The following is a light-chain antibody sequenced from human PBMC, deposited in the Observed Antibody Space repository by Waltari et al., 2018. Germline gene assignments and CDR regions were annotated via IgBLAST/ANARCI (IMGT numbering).Light chain of an antibody. J-gene: IGKJ4*01. V-gene: IGKV1-5*03. CDR2: KAS. CDR1: QSISKW. CDR3: QQYNSYSLLS. Sequence: CRACQSISKWLAWYQQKPGKAPKLLIYKASTLESGVPSRFSGSGSGTEFTLTISSLQPEDFATYYCQQYNSYSLLSFGGGTKVEIK.